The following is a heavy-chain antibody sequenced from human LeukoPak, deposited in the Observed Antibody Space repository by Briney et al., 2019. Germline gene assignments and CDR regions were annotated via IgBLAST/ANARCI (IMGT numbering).Heavy chain of an antibody. V-gene: IGHV4-34*01. D-gene: IGHD5-18*01. J-gene: IGHJ4*02. CDR2: INHSGST. Sequence: PPETLSLTCAVYGGSFSGYYWSWIRQPPGKGLEWIGEINHSGSTNYNPSLKSRITLSADTSKNQFSLRLNSVTAADTAVYYCATIKRGSIFGYFDFWGQGILVTVSS. CDR1: GGSFSGYY. CDR3: ATIKRGSIFGYFDF.